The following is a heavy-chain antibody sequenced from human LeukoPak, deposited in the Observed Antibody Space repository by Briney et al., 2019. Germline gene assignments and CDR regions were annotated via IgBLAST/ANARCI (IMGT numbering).Heavy chain of an antibody. D-gene: IGHD5-18*01. CDR1: GGSISSYY. V-gene: IGHV4-4*07. Sequence: KPSETLSLTCTVSGGSISSYYWSWIRQPAGKGLEWIGRIYTSGSTNYNPSLKSRVTMSVDTSKNQFSLKLSSVTAADTAVYYCAREEQLWSTNDAFVIWGQGTMVTVSS. J-gene: IGHJ3*02. CDR3: AREEQLWSTNDAFVI. CDR2: IYTSGST.